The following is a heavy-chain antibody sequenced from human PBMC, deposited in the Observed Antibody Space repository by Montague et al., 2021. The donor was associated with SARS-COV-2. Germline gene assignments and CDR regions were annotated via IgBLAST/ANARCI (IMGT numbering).Heavy chain of an antibody. CDR2: IYYSGTT. D-gene: IGHD5-12*01. Sequence: SETLSLTCSVSSGSIISSGYYWGWIRQPPGKELEWIGNIYYSGTTYYNPSLQSRGTISVDTSKNQFSLKLSSVTAADTAVYYCARGEWLRGGMDVWGQGTTVTVSS. J-gene: IGHJ6*02. V-gene: IGHV4-39*07. CDR3: ARGEWLRGGMDV. CDR1: SGSIISSGYY.